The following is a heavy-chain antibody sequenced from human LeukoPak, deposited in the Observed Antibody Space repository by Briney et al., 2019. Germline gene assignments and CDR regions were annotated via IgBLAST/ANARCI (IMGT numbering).Heavy chain of an antibody. Sequence: KSSQTLSLTCTVSGGSISSGGYYWSWIRQHPGKGLEWIGYIYYSGSTYYNPSLKSRVTISVDTSKNQFSLKLSSVTAADTAVYYCARVVVRGVIGYYYMDVWGKGTTVTVSS. V-gene: IGHV4-31*03. CDR2: IYYSGST. CDR3: ARVVVRGVIGYYYMDV. J-gene: IGHJ6*03. CDR1: GGSISSGGYY. D-gene: IGHD3-10*01.